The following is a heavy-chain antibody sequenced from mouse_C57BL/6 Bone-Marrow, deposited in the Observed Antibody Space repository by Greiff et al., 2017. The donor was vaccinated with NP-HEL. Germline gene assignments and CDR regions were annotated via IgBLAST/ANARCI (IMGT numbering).Heavy chain of an antibody. J-gene: IGHJ4*01. Sequence: QVQLQQSGPGLVQPSQSLSITCTVSGFSLTSYGVHWVRQSPGKGLEWLGVIWSGGSTDYNAAFISRLSISKDNSKSQVFFKMNSLQANDTAIYYCARNSRYDGLWGYAMDYWGQGTSVTVSS. CDR2: IWSGGST. CDR1: GFSLTSYG. D-gene: IGHD2-3*01. V-gene: IGHV2-2*02. CDR3: ARNSRYDGLWGYAMDY.